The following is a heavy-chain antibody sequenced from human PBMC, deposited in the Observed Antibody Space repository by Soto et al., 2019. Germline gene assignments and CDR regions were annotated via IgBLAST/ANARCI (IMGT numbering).Heavy chain of an antibody. J-gene: IGHJ6*02. V-gene: IGHV3-7*03. D-gene: IGHD3-16*01. Sequence: LRLSWAASGFTFSSYWMSWVGQAPGKGLEWVANIKQDGSEKYYVDSVKGRFTISRDNAKNSLYLQMNSLRAEDTAVYYCARDNPTITLSMYGMDVWGQGTTVTVSS. CDR3: ARDNPTITLSMYGMDV. CDR1: GFTFSSYW. CDR2: IKQDGSEK.